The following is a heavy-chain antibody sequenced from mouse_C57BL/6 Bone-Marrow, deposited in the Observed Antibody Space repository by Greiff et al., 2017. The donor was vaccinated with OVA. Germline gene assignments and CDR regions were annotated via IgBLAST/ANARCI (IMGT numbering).Heavy chain of an antibody. D-gene: IGHD2-3*01. CDR2: ISSGGSYT. J-gene: IGHJ3*01. CDR1: GFTFSSYG. V-gene: IGHV5-6*01. Sequence: EVQGVESGGDLVKPGGSLKLSCAASGFTFSSYGMSWVRQTPDKRLEWVATISSGGSYTYYPDSVKGRFTISRDNAKNTLYLQMSSLKSEDTAMYYCATRYDGYPFAYWGQGTLVTVSA. CDR3: ATRYDGYPFAY.